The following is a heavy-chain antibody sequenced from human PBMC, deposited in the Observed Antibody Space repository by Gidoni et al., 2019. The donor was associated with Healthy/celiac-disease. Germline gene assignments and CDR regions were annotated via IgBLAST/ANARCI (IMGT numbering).Heavy chain of an antibody. Sequence: VQLLDSGGGLVQPVGSLRLSCAASGFTFSSYAMSWVRQAPGKGLEWVSAISGSGGSTYYADSVKGRFTISRDNSKNTLYLQMNSLRAEDTAVYYCAKDLWFGELLSGNFDYWGQGTLVTVSS. V-gene: IGHV3-23*01. CDR2: ISGSGGST. CDR1: GFTFSSYA. D-gene: IGHD3-10*01. J-gene: IGHJ4*02. CDR3: AKDLWFGELLSGNFDY.